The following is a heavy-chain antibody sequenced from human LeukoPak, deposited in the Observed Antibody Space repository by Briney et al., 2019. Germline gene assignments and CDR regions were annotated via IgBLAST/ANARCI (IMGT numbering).Heavy chain of an antibody. V-gene: IGHV1-69*02. J-gene: IGHJ4*02. CDR3: ARQYCSGGSCYHIPLDY. CDR2: IIPILGIA. CDR1: GGTFSSYT. Sequence: SVKVSCKASGGTFSSYTISWVRQAPGQGLEWMGRIIPILGIANYAQKFQGRVTITAAKSTSTAYMELSSLRSEDTAVYYCARQYCSGGSCYHIPLDYWGQGTLVTVSS. D-gene: IGHD2-15*01.